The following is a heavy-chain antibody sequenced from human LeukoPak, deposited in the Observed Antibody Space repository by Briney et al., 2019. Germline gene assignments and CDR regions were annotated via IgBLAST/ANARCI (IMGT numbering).Heavy chain of an antibody. V-gene: IGHV4-4*02. J-gene: IGHJ4*02. D-gene: IGHD1-26*01. CDR3: TRESGAFSPFGF. CDR2: VHLNGAT. Sequence: SGTLSLTCGVSGGSIITTNWWSWVRQPPGKGLEWIGEVHLNGATNYNPSLESRVSMSIDKSKNQLSLKLSSVTAEDTATYYCTRESGAFSPFGFWGQGTLVTVSS. CDR1: GGSIITTNW.